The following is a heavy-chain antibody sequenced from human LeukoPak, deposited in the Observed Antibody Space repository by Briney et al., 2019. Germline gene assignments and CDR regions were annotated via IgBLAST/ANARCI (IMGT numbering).Heavy chain of an antibody. D-gene: IGHD1-26*01. CDR1: GFTFSSYA. J-gene: IGHJ3*02. Sequence: GGSLRLSCAASGFTFSSYAMHWVRQAPGKGLEWVAVISYDGSNKYYADSVKGRFTISRDNSKNTLYLQMNSLRAEDTAVYYCARDPYSGGYFGGAFDIWGQGTMVTVSS. CDR3: ARDPYSGGYFGGAFDI. CDR2: ISYDGSNK. V-gene: IGHV3-30*04.